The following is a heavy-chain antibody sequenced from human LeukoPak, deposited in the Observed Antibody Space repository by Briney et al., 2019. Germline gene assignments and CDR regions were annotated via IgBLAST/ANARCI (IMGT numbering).Heavy chain of an antibody. CDR3: ARDREGYPPDAFDI. D-gene: IGHD5-18*01. CDR2: IYYSGST. CDR1: GGSISNYY. Sequence: SETLSLTCTVSGGSISNYYWSWIRQPPGKGLEWIGYIYYSGSTNYNPSLKSRVTISVDTSKNQFSLKLSSVTAADTAVYYCARDREGYPPDAFDIWGQGTMVTVSS. J-gene: IGHJ3*02. V-gene: IGHV4-59*01.